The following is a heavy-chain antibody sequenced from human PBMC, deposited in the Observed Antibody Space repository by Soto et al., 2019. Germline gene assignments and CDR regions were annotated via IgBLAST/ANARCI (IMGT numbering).Heavy chain of an antibody. CDR1: GPIFSSYG. D-gene: IGHD6-13*01. J-gene: IGHJ4*02. CDR3: ARGRGAAADYFDF. CDR2: IDSSGRYI. Sequence: GGSLRLSCVASGPIFSSYGMNWLRQAPGKGLEWVSSIDSSGRYIYYADSLQGRFTISRDNAKNSLFLQMNSLRAEDTAVYYCARGRGAAADYFDFWGQGTLVTVSS. V-gene: IGHV3-21*04.